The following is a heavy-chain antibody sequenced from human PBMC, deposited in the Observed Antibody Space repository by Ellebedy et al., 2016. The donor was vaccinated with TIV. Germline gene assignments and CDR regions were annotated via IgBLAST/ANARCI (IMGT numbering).Heavy chain of an antibody. J-gene: IGHJ4*02. V-gene: IGHV1-18*01. CDR3: ARAWRDGYNFPLGDY. CDR2: ISAYNGNT. D-gene: IGHD5-24*01. Sequence: AASVKVSCKASGYTFTSSGISWVRQAPGQGLEWMGWISAYNGNTNYAQKLQGRVTMTTDTSTSTAYMELRSLRSDDTAVYYCARAWRDGYNFPLGDYWGQGTLVTVSS. CDR1: GYTFTSSG.